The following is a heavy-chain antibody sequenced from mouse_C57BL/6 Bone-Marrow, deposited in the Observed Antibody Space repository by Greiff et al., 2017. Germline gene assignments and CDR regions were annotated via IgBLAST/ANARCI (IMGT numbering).Heavy chain of an antibody. D-gene: IGHD2-12*01. CDR2: IYPGDGDT. CDR3: ARGYYSDYGGFAY. J-gene: IGHJ3*01. V-gene: IGHV1-82*01. CDR1: GYAFSSSW. Sequence: QVQLQQSGPELVKPGASVKISCKASGYAFSSSWMNWVKQRPGKGLEWIGRIYPGDGDTNYNGKFKGKATMTADKSSNTAYMQLSSLTSEDSAVYVCARGYYSDYGGFAYWGQGTLVTVSA.